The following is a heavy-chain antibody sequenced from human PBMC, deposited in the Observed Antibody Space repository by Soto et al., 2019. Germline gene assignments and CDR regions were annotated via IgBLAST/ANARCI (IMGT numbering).Heavy chain of an antibody. CDR1: GFTFRNYP. Sequence: QVQLVESGGGVVQPGKSLRLSCAASGFTFRNYPMHWVRQAPGKGLEWVVVVSYDGSNKYYADSVKGRFTISRDNSKNPVDLQMNCLRAEDMAMYYCARREYCGGDCYSGGGLDYWGQGTLVTVSS. J-gene: IGHJ4*02. CDR3: ARREYCGGDCYSGGGLDY. CDR2: VSYDGSNK. V-gene: IGHV3-30-3*01. D-gene: IGHD2-21*02.